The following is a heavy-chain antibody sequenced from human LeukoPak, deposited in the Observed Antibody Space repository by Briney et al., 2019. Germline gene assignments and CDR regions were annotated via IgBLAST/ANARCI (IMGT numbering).Heavy chain of an antibody. D-gene: IGHD1-14*01. CDR3: AKPPNRPTNP. CDR1: GFTFSSYS. J-gene: IGHJ5*02. Sequence: PGGSLRLSCAASGFTFSSYSMNWVRQAPGKGLEWVSYISSGSSTIYYADSVKGRFTISRDNSKNTLYLQMNSLRAEDTAVYCCAKPPNRPTNPWGQGTLVTVSS. CDR2: ISSGSSTI. V-gene: IGHV3-48*01.